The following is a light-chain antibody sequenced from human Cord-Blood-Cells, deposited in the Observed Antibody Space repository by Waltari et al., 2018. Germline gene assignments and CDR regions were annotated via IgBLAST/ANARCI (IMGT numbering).Light chain of an antibody. CDR2: AAS. CDR1: QSISSY. V-gene: IGKV1-39*01. CDR3: QQSYSTPMYS. Sequence: IQMTQSPSSLSASVGDRVTITCRASQSISSYLNWYQQKPGKAPKLLIYAASSLQSGVPSRFSGSGSGTDFTPTISSLQPEDFATYYCQQSYSTPMYSFGQGTKLEIK. J-gene: IGKJ2*03.